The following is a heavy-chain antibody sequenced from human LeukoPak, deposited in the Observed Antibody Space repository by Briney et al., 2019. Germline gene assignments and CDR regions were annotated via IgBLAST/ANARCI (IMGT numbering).Heavy chain of an antibody. V-gene: IGHV3-53*01. CDR3: ARSLGRRFLDDFYNYFYYMDV. J-gene: IGHJ6*03. Sequence: PGGSLRLSCAASGFTFSSNYMSWVRQAPGKGLEWVSFIYSGGNTYYADSVKGRFTISRDDSKNTLHLQMNSLRAEDTAVYYCARSLGRRFLDDFYNYFYYMDVWGKGTTVTVSS. CDR2: IYSGGNT. CDR1: GFTFSSNY. D-gene: IGHD3-3*01.